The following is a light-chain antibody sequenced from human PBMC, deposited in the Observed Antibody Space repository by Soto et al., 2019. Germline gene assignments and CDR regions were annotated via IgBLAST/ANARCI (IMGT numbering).Light chain of an antibody. CDR1: QSVSSN. Sequence: EIVMTQSPATLSVSPGERATLSCRASQSVSSNLAWYQQKPGQAPRLLIYGASTRATGSPARFSGSGSGTEFTLTISSLQSGDFAVYYCQQYNNWPFTFGRGTEVDIK. CDR3: QQYNNWPFT. J-gene: IGKJ3*01. V-gene: IGKV3-15*01. CDR2: GAS.